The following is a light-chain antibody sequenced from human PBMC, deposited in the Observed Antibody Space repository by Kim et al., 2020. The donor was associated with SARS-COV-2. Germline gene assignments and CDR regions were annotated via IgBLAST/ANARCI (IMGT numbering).Light chain of an antibody. CDR1: KLGDKY. Sequence: SYELTQPPSVSVSPGQTASITCSGDKLGDKYARWYQQKPGQSPVLVIYQDSKRPSGIPARFSGPNPGNTATLTISGIQAMDEADYYCQAWDRSTVVLGGG. V-gene: IGLV3-1*01. J-gene: IGLJ2*01. CDR2: QDS. CDR3: QAWDRSTVV.